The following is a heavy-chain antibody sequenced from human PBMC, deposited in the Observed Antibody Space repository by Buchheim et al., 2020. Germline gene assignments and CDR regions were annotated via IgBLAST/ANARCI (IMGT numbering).Heavy chain of an antibody. J-gene: IGHJ4*02. CDR1: GFTFSDFA. CDR2: FSFIGDKT. Sequence: EVQLLESGGGLVQPGGSLRLSCVASGFTFSDFAMSWVRQAPGKGLEWVSAFSFIGDKTYYAASVRGRFTIPRDNSKNTRYLQMTSLRADDTAVYYCAKPGHCTTSSCYTFDSWGQGT. CDR3: AKPGHCTTSSCYTFDS. V-gene: IGHV3-23*01. D-gene: IGHD2-2*02.